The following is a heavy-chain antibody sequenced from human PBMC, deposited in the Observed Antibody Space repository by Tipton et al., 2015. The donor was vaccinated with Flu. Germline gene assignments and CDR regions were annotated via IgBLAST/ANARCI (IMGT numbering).Heavy chain of an antibody. V-gene: IGHV1-18*01. CDR1: GYTFTSYG. D-gene: IGHD4-17*01. J-gene: IGHJ6*02. CDR2: ISAYNGNT. Sequence: QLVQSGAEVKKPGASVKVSCKASGYTFTSYGISWVRQAPGQGLEWMGWISAYNGNTNYAQKLQGRVTMTTDASTSTAYMELRSLGSDDPAVYYCGSKGPGDYGYFYYGMDVWGQGTPVTVSS. CDR3: GSKGPGDYGYFYYGMDV.